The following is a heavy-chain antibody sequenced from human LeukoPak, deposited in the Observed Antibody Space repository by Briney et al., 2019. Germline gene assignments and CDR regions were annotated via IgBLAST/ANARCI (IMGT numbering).Heavy chain of an antibody. CDR3: ARVGGYSFGLGGGLDS. Sequence: GGSLRLSCAASGFTFSSYGMYWVRQAPGKGLEWVAVISYDGTNQYYADSVKGRFTVSRDNSKNTLYLQMNSLRAEDTAVFYCARVGGYSFGLGGGLDSWGQGTLVTVSS. CDR2: ISYDGTNQ. V-gene: IGHV3-30*03. CDR1: GFTFSSYG. J-gene: IGHJ4*02. D-gene: IGHD5-18*01.